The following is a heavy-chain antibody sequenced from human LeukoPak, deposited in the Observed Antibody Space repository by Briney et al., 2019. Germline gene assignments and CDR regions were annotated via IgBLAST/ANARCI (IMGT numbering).Heavy chain of an antibody. Sequence: SGGSLRLSCGASGFTFSSYAMSWVRQAPGKGLEWVANIKQDGSEKYYVDSVKGRFTISRDNAKNSLYLQMNSLRAEDTAVYYCARDVATTYYFDYWGQGTLVTVSS. CDR1: GFTFSSYA. D-gene: IGHD5-12*01. CDR2: IKQDGSEK. J-gene: IGHJ4*02. V-gene: IGHV3-7*01. CDR3: ARDVATTYYFDY.